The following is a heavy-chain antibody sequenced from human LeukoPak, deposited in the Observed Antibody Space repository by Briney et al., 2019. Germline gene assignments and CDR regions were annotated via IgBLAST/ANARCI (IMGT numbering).Heavy chain of an antibody. CDR1: GFTFNDFA. Sequence: PGGSLRLSCAASGFTFNDFAMTWVRQAPGKGLEWVSTIDDAGTYYADSVKGRFIISRDSSKNMLYLQLNSLRADDTAMYYCARNLGPFDVRGHGTMVTVSS. V-gene: IGHV3-23*01. D-gene: IGHD3-16*01. CDR3: ARNLGPFDV. J-gene: IGHJ3*01. CDR2: IDDAGT.